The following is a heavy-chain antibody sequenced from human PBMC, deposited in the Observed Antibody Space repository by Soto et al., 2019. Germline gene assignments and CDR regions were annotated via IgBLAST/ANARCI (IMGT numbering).Heavy chain of an antibody. CDR3: ARDRDGNPGLGSYIDY. Sequence: PGGSLRLSCAASGFTFSSYGIHWVRQAPGKGLEWVAIVWYHGSYKHYADSVKGRFTISRDNSKNRVYLQMNSLRAEDTAVYYCARDRDGNPGLGSYIDYWGQGTLVTVSS. CDR2: VWYHGSYK. CDR1: GFTFSSYG. J-gene: IGHJ4*02. D-gene: IGHD3-10*01. V-gene: IGHV3-33*01.